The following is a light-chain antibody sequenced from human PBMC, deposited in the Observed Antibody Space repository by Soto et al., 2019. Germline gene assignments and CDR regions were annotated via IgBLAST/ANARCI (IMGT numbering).Light chain of an antibody. CDR2: DAS. V-gene: IGKV1-5*01. J-gene: IGKJ1*01. Sequence: IQMTQSPSTLSASVGDRVTITCRASHNIERWMAWYQQKPGKAPILLIFDASTLHSGVPSRFSGSGSGTDFTLTISSLPPDDFATYYCQQFAISTTFGQGTKVEVK. CDR3: QQFAISTT. CDR1: HNIERW.